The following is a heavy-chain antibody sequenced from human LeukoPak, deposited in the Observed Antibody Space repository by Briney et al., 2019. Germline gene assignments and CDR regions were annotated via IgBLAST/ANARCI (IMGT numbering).Heavy chain of an antibody. CDR2: ISAYNGNT. Sequence: EASVKVSCKASGYTFTSYDISWVRQAPGQGLEWMGWISAYNGNTNYAQKLQGRVTMTTDTSTSTAYMELRSLRSDDTAVYYCARAERITIFGVVIRTDAFDIWGQGTMVTVSS. D-gene: IGHD3-3*01. J-gene: IGHJ3*02. CDR1: GYTFTSYD. V-gene: IGHV1-18*01. CDR3: ARAERITIFGVVIRTDAFDI.